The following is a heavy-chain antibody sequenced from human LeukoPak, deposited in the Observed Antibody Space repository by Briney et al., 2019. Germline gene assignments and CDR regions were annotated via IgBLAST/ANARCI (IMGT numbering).Heavy chain of an antibody. CDR1: GGSISSYY. Sequence: PSETLSLTCTVSGGSISSYYWSWIRQPAGKGLEWIGRIYTSGSTNYNPSLKSRVTMSVDTSKNQFSLKLSSVTAADTAVYYCARVVVVTRYGRRGADYWGQGTLVTVSS. V-gene: IGHV4-4*07. J-gene: IGHJ4*02. D-gene: IGHD2-21*02. CDR3: ARVVVVTRYGRRGADY. CDR2: IYTSGST.